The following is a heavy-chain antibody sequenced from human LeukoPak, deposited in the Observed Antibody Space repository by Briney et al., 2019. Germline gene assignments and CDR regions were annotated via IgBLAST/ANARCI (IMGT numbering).Heavy chain of an antibody. D-gene: IGHD2-8*01. V-gene: IGHV3-21*01. J-gene: IGHJ4*02. CDR2: ISSSSSYI. Sequence: GGSLRLSCAASAFTFSSYSMNWVRQAPGKGLEWVSSISSSSSYIYYADSVKGRFTISRDNAKNSLYLQMNSLRAEDTAVYYCAPRYCTNGVCYPDYWGQGTLVTVSS. CDR1: AFTFSSYS. CDR3: APRYCTNGVCYPDY.